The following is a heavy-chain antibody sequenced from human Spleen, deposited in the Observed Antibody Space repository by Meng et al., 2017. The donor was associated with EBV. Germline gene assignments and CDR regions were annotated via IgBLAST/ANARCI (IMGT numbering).Heavy chain of an antibody. CDR3: ATDSNQFDP. D-gene: IGHD1-14*01. CDR1: GYTVTQLS. Sequence: QFQLVQSGAEVKKPGASVKVSCKVSGYTVTQLSIHWVRQAPGEGLEWMGGFDREDGETIYAQKFQGRVTLTEDTSTDTAYLELSSLTSEDTAVYYCATDSNQFDPWGQGTLVTVSS. CDR2: FDREDGET. V-gene: IGHV1-24*01. J-gene: IGHJ5*02.